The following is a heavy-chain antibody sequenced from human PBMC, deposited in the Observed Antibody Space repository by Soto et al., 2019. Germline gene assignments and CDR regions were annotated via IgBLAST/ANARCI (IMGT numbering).Heavy chain of an antibody. J-gene: IGHJ3*02. CDR1: GFTFSNAW. D-gene: IGHD6-6*01. CDR3: ATESPYSSSSDAFDI. Sequence: GGSLRLSCAASGFTFSNAWMSWVRQAPGKGLEWVGRIKSKTDGGTTDYAAHVKGRFTVTRDDSKNTLYLQMNSLKTKDTAVYYCATESPYSSSSDAFDIWGQGTMVTVSS. CDR2: IKSKTDGGTT. V-gene: IGHV3-15*01.